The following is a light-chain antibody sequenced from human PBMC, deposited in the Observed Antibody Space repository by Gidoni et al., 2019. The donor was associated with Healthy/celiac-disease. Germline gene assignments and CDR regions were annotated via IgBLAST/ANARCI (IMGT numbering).Light chain of an antibody. J-gene: IGKJ4*01. Sequence: EIVLTQSPATLSLSPGERATLSCRASQSVSSYLAWYQQKPGQAPRLLIYDASNRATGIPARFSGSGSGTDFTLTISSLEPEDFAVYYCQQRSNWPRLNVGGGTKVEIK. CDR1: QSVSSY. V-gene: IGKV3-11*01. CDR3: QQRSNWPRLN. CDR2: DAS.